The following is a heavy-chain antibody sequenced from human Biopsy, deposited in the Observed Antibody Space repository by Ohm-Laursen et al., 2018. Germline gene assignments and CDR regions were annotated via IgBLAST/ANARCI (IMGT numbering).Heavy chain of an antibody. CDR3: ARLTGDYIWGNWRINHDPFDI. V-gene: IGHV4-34*01. CDR1: GESFNGCY. Sequence: GTLSLTCPVYGESFNGCYWSWIRQTPGKGLEWIGEISHSGSTNYNPSLKSRVTISVDTSKNQFSLNLSSVTAADTAVYYCARLTGDYIWGNWRINHDPFDIWDQGTSVTVSS. D-gene: IGHD3-16*01. J-gene: IGHJ3*02. CDR2: ISHSGST.